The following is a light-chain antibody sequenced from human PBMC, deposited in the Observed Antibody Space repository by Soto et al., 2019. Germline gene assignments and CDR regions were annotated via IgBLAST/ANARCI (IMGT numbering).Light chain of an antibody. CDR1: SSDVGGYNY. V-gene: IGLV2-8*01. J-gene: IGLJ3*02. Sequence: QSALTQPPSASGSPGQSVTISCTGTSSDVGGYNYVSWYQQHPGKAPKFIIYEVNRRPSGVPDRFSGSKSGNTASLTVSGLQAEDEADYYCSSYAGSNNVVFGGGTKLTVL. CDR3: SSYAGSNNVV. CDR2: EVN.